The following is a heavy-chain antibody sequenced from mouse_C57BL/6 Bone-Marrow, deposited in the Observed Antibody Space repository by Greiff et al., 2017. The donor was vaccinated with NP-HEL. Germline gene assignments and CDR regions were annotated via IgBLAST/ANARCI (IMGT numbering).Heavy chain of an antibody. CDR3: TTLGLHYFDY. CDR1: GFNIKDYY. D-gene: IGHD3-1*01. Sequence: ASGFNIKDYYMHWVKQRPEQGLEWIGRIDPEDGDTEYAPKFQGKATMTADTSSNTAYLQLSSLTSEDTAVYYCTTLGLHYFDYWGQGTTLTVSS. CDR2: IDPEDGDT. V-gene: IGHV14-1*01. J-gene: IGHJ2*01.